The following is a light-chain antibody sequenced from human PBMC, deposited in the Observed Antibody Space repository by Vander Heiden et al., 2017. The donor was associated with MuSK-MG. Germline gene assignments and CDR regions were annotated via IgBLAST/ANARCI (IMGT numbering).Light chain of an antibody. CDR1: TSNVGKNT. V-gene: IGLV1-51*01. CDR2: DKD. J-gene: IGLJ3*02. CDR3: GTGDVSLRARV. Sequence: QSMLPQPPSASAAPGQKVTISCSGSTSNVGKNTVSWYQQLPGTAPKLLIDDKDKRPSGIPDRFSGSRSGTSATLDITGLQTGDEADYYCGTGDVSLRARVFGGGTTLTVL.